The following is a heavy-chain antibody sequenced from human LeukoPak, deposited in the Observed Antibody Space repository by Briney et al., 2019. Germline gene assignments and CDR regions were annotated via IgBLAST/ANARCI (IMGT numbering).Heavy chain of an antibody. J-gene: IGHJ6*03. Sequence: SETLSLTCTVSGGSISSYYWSWLRQPPGKGLEWIGYIYYSGSTNYNPSLKSRVTISVDTSKNQFSLKLSSVTAANTAVYYCARARGLYGSGSYAGRPYYMDVWGKGTTVTVSS. V-gene: IGHV4-59*01. CDR3: ARARGLYGSGSYAGRPYYMDV. CDR2: IYYSGST. D-gene: IGHD3-10*01. CDR1: GGSISSYY.